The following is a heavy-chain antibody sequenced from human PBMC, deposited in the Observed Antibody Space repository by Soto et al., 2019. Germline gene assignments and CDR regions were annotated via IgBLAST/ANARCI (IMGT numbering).Heavy chain of an antibody. CDR2: ISGSGGST. Sequence: GGSLRLSCAASGLTFSSYAMSWVRQAPGKGLEWVSAISGSGGSTYYADSVKGRVTISRDNSKTTLYLQMNSLRAEDTAVYYCAKREYHWPQPRTEEYFHHCGQGSLDTVSS. CDR3: AKREYHWPQPRTEEYFHH. J-gene: IGHJ1*01. V-gene: IGHV3-23*01. D-gene: IGHD2-2*01. CDR1: GLTFSSYA.